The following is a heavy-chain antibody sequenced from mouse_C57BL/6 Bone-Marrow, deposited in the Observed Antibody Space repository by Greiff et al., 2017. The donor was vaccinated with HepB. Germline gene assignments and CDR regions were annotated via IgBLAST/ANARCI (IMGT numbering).Heavy chain of an antibody. CDR2: IDPEDGET. CDR1: GFTINDYY. Sequence: EVQLQQSGAELVKPGASVKLSCTASGFTINDYYMHWVKQRPEQGLEWIGRIDPEDGETNYAQKFQGKATITADTSSNTAYLQLSSLTSEDTAVYYCARGCTWFAYWGQGTLVTVSA. CDR3: ARGCTWFAY. J-gene: IGHJ3*01. V-gene: IGHV14-2*01.